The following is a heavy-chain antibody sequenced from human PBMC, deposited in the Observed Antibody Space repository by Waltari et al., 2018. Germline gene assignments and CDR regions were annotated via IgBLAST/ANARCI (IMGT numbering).Heavy chain of an antibody. CDR3: ARGGIAAAGAFDY. CDR2: IIPILGIA. CDR1: GGTFSSYA. D-gene: IGHD6-13*01. V-gene: IGHV1-69*04. J-gene: IGHJ4*02. Sequence: QVQLVQSGAEVKKPGSSVKVSCKASGGTFSSYAISWVRQAPGQGLEWLGGIIPILGIANYAQKFQGRVKITADESTSTAYMELSSLRSEDTAVYYCARGGIAAAGAFDYWGQGTLVTVSS.